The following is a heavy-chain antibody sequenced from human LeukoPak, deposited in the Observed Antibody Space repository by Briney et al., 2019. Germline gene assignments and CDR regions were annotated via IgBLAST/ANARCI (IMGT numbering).Heavy chain of an antibody. Sequence: KVSXKVSGYTLTELSMHWVRQAPGKGLEWMGGFDPEDGETIYAQKFQGRVTMTEDTSTDTAYMELSSLRSEDTAVYYCATVVVGLVPAYGNFDYWGQGTLVTVSS. V-gene: IGHV1-24*01. CDR3: ATVVVGLVPAYGNFDY. J-gene: IGHJ4*02. D-gene: IGHD2-2*01. CDR1: GYTLTELS. CDR2: FDPEDGET.